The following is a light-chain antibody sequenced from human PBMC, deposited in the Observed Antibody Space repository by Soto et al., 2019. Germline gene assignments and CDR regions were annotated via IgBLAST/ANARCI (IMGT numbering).Light chain of an antibody. Sequence: ETMMTQSPDTLSVSLGERATLSCRASQSLRSSLAWYQQKPGQAPRLLIYDASTRATGIPARFSGSGSGTEFTLAISSLQSEDFAIYYCHQYNTWPLTFGGGTKGDIK. CDR2: DAS. J-gene: IGKJ4*01. CDR3: HQYNTWPLT. V-gene: IGKV3-15*01. CDR1: QSLRSS.